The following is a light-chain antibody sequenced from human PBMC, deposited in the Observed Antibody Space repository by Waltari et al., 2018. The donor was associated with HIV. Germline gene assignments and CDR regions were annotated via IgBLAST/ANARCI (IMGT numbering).Light chain of an antibody. V-gene: IGKV4-1*01. J-gene: IGKJ4*01. CDR1: RTVLYNRNY. Sequence: DIVMTQSPDSLAVSLGARATVTCTSSRTVLYNRNYLAWYQQKPGQAPKVLIYWASTRAFGVPVRFSGSGSGTDFSLTISRVQADDVAIYYCQQYYTLRSTFGGGTKIEI. CDR3: QQYYTLRST. CDR2: WAS.